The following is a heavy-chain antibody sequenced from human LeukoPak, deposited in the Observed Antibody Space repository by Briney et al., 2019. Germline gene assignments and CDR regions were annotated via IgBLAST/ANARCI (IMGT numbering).Heavy chain of an antibody. CDR3: TKDNYCQRATCHGGWFDP. Sequence: GGSLRLSCAASGFTIDYYAIHWVRQAPGKGLEWVAGIYWNSGGAVYAGSVQGRFTISRDNAKNSLYLQMNSLRTEDTAFYYCTKDNYCQRATCHGGWFDPWGQGTLVTVSS. D-gene: IGHD2-15*01. V-gene: IGHV3-9*01. J-gene: IGHJ5*02. CDR1: GFTIDYYA. CDR2: IYWNSGGA.